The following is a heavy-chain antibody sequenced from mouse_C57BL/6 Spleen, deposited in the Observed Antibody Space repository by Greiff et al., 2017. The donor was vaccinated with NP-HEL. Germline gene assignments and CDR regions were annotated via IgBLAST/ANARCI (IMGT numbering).Heavy chain of an antibody. V-gene: IGHV1-26*01. Sequence: EVKLQQSGPELVKPGASVKISCKASGYTFTDYYMNWVKQSHGKSLEWIGDINPNNGGTSYNQKFKGKATLTVDKSSSTAYMELRSLTSEDSAVYYCARYDGYYVVYWGQGTTLTVSS. CDR3: ARYDGYYVVY. J-gene: IGHJ2*01. CDR1: GYTFTDYY. D-gene: IGHD2-3*01. CDR2: INPNNGGT.